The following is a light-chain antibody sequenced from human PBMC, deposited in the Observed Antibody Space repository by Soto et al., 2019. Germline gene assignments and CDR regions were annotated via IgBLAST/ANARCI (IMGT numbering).Light chain of an antibody. J-gene: IGKJ5*01. CDR2: GAS. CDR1: QSVSSN. V-gene: IGKV3-15*01. Sequence: EIVMTQSPATLSVSPGERATLSCRASQSVSSNLAWYQQKPGQAPRLLMYGASSRATGIPARFSGTGSGTEFTLTINSLQSEDFAVYYCHQYNNWPSTFGQGTRLEI. CDR3: HQYNNWPST.